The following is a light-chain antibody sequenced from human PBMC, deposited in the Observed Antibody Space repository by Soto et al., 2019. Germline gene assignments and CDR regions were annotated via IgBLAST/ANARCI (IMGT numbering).Light chain of an antibody. V-gene: IGKV3-15*01. CDR2: GAS. CDR3: QQYGSSPWT. CDR1: RSISNN. J-gene: IGKJ1*01. Sequence: EMVMTQSPATLSVSPGERVTLSCRASRSISNNLAWYQQKPGQAPRLLIYGASTRATGIPARFSGSGSGTEFTLTISRLEPEDFAVYYCQQYGSSPWTFGQGTKVEIK.